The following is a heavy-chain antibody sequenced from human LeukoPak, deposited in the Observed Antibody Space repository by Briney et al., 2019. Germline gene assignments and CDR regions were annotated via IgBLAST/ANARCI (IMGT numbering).Heavy chain of an antibody. CDR3: ARHVGGSGSFKGLFDY. CDR2: IYYSGST. D-gene: IGHD1-26*01. Sequence: PSETLSLTCTVSGGSISSSSYYWGWIRQPPGKGLEWIGSIYYSGSTYYNPSLKSRVTVSVDTSKNQFSLKLSSVTAADTAVYYCARHVGGSGSFKGLFDYWGQGTLVTVSS. CDR1: GGSISSSSYY. J-gene: IGHJ4*02. V-gene: IGHV4-39*01.